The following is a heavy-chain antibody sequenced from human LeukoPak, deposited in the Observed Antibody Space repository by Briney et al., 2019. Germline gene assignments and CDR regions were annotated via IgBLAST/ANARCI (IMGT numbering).Heavy chain of an antibody. J-gene: IGHJ5*02. V-gene: IGHV4-39*07. D-gene: IGHD3-9*01. CDR2: IYYSGST. CDR3: AREGGVYDISTRNWFDP. CDR1: GGSISSSSYY. Sequence: PSETLSLTCTVSGGSISSSSYYWGWIRQPPGKGLEWIGSIYYSGSTYYNPSLKSRVTISVDTSKNQFSLKLSSVTAADTAVYYCAREGGVYDISTRNWFDPWGQGTLVTVSS.